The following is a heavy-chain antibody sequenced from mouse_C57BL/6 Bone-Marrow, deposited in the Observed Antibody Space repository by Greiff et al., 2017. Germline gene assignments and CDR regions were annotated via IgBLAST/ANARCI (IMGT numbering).Heavy chain of an antibody. J-gene: IGHJ4*01. V-gene: IGHV1-15*01. CDR1: GYTFTDYE. Sequence: ESGAELVRPGASVTLSCKASGYTFTDYEMHWVKQTPVHGLEWIGAIDPETGGTAYNQKFKGKAILTADKSSSTAYMELRSLTSEDSAVYYCTREGVLYYSNYGAMDYWGQGTSVTVSS. D-gene: IGHD2-5*01. CDR3: TREGVLYYSNYGAMDY. CDR2: IDPETGGT.